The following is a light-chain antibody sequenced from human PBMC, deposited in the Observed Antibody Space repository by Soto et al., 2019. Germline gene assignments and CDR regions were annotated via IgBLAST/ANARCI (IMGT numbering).Light chain of an antibody. CDR1: QRVNNNF. Sequence: EIVLTQSPDTLSLSPGQRAALSCRASQRVNNNFLAWYQQKPGQAPRLLISGASKRATGIPDRFSGSGSGTDFTLTISRLEPEDFAVYYCQQYGNALSFGPGTKVEI. CDR2: GAS. J-gene: IGKJ3*01. V-gene: IGKV3-20*01. CDR3: QQYGNALS.